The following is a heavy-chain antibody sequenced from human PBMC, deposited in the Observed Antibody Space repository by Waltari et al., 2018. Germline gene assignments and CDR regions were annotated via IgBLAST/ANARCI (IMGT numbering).Heavy chain of an antibody. V-gene: IGHV4-30-4*08. D-gene: IGHD3-22*01. CDR1: GYSITSGDYH. CDR2: IYFSGTT. CDR3: ARVFYYDDNGYYVGAFDI. Sequence: QVQLQESGPGLVKPSQTLSLPCTVSGYSITSGDYHWTWIRQPPGKGLEWIAYIYFSGTTYYNPSLKSRATISVDTSNNQFSLKLRSVTAADTAVYYCARVFYYDDNGYYVGAFDIWGQGTMVTVSS. J-gene: IGHJ3*02.